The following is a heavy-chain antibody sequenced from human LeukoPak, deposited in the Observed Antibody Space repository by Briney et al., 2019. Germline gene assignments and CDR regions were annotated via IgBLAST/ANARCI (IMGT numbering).Heavy chain of an antibody. Sequence: GGSLRLSCAASGFTVSSNYMSWVRQAPGKGLEWVAVIWYDGSNKYYADSVKGRFTISRDNSKNTLYLLMNSLRAEDTAVYYCARYEVPDIVVVVAARTLGGNYGMDVWGQGTTVTVSS. D-gene: IGHD2-15*01. J-gene: IGHJ6*02. CDR2: IWYDGSNK. V-gene: IGHV3-33*08. CDR1: GFTVSSNY. CDR3: ARYEVPDIVVVVAARTLGGNYGMDV.